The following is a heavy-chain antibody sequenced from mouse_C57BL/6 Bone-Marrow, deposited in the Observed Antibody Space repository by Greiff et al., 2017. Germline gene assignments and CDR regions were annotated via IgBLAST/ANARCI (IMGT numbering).Heavy chain of an antibody. CDR3: ARLDSSGYSHFDY. D-gene: IGHD3-2*02. J-gene: IGHJ2*01. CDR1: GYSFTDYN. V-gene: IGHV1-39*01. CDR2: INPNSGTT. Sequence: LEESGPELVKPGASVKISCKASGYSFTDYNMNWVKQSNGTSLEWIGVINPNSGTTSYNQKFKGKATLTVDQSSSTAYMQLNSLTSEDSAVYYCARLDSSGYSHFDYWGQGTTLTVSS.